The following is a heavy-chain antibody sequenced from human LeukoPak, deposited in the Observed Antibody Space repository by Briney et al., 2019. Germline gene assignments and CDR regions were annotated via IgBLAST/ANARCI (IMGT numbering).Heavy chain of an antibody. CDR3: AKDVMGLRVGESSLDS. CDR2: MSFDGRAY. Sequence: PGGSLRLSCAASGFTFSSYGMPWVRQAPGKGLEWVAVMSFDGRAYYYADAVKGRFIISSDNYKKPHYLLISLQGADDSALYYGAKDVMGLRVGESSLDSWGQGTLVTVS. V-gene: IGHV3-30*18. D-gene: IGHD3-16*01. J-gene: IGHJ4*02. CDR1: GFTFSSYG.